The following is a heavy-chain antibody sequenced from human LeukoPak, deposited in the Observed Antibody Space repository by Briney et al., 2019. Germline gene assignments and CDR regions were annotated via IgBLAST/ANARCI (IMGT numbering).Heavy chain of an antibody. J-gene: IGHJ4*02. D-gene: IGHD1-14*01. CDR2: ISSSSSYI. V-gene: IGHV3-21*01. Sequence: GGSLRLSCAASGFTFSSYSMNWVRQAPGKGLEWVSSISSSSSYIYYADSVKGRFTISRDNAKNSLYLQMNSLRAEDTAVYYCARDSRRNSDDVDYWGQGTLVTVSS. CDR3: ARDSRRNSDDVDY. CDR1: GFTFSSYS.